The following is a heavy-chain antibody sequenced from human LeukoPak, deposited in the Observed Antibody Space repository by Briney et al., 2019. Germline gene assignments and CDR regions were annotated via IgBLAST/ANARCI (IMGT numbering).Heavy chain of an antibody. Sequence: PSQTLSLTCTVSGSSISSGDYYWSWIRQRPGKGLEWIGYTYYSGSTYYNPSLKSRVTMSVDTSKNQFSLKLSSVTAADTAVYYCARDWSLDSWGQGTLVTVSS. V-gene: IGHV4-31*03. J-gene: IGHJ4*02. CDR2: TYYSGST. CDR3: ARDWSLDS. CDR1: GSSISSGDYY.